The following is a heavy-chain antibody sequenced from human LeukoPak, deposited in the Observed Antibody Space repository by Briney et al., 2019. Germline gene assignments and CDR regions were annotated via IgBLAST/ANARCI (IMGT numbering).Heavy chain of an antibody. D-gene: IGHD3-10*01. V-gene: IGHV3-21*04. CDR3: ARLSYGSGSYYPLFDY. CDR2: ISSSSSYI. CDR1: GFTFSSYS. Sequence: GGSLRLSCAASGFTFSSYSMNWVRQAPGKGLEWVSSISSSSSYIYYADSVKGRFTISRDNAKNSLYLQMNSLRAEDTAVYYCARLSYGSGSYYPLFDYWGQGTLVTVSS. J-gene: IGHJ4*02.